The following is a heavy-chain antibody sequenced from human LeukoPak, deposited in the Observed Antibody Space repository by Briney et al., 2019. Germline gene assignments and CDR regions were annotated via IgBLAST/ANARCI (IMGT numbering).Heavy chain of an antibody. J-gene: IGHJ6*02. CDR1: GLTFSSYA. CDR2: IWYDGSNK. D-gene: IGHD3-22*01. CDR3: ARDLEAYYYDSSGYYNYYYGMDV. V-gene: IGHV3-33*08. Sequence: GGSLRLSCAASGLTFSSYAMHWVRQAPGKGLEWVAVIWYDGSNKYYADSVKGRFTNSRDNSKNTLYLQMNSLRAEDTAVYYCARDLEAYYYDSSGYYNYYYGMDVWGQGTTVTVSS.